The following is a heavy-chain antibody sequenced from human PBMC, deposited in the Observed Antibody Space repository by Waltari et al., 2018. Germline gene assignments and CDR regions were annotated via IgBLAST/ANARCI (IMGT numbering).Heavy chain of an antibody. CDR1: GGTFSSYA. J-gene: IGHJ4*02. Sequence: QVQLVQSGAEVKKPGSSVKVACKASGGTFSSYAISWVRQAPGQGLEWLGTFIPIFGTANYPQHFQGRVTITADKSTRTASMELRSLSSEDTAVYYCARAHSGSYYEFAYWGQGPLVTVSS. CDR2: FIPIFGTA. D-gene: IGHD1-26*01. V-gene: IGHV1-69*08. CDR3: ARAHSGSYYEFAY.